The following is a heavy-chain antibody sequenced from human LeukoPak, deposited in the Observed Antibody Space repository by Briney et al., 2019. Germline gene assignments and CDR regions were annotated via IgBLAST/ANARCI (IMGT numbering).Heavy chain of an antibody. CDR3: ARDGVYSRYFFEY. J-gene: IGHJ4*02. CDR2: IKQDGSEK. Sequence: GGSLRLSCAASGFTFSSYGMHWVRQAPGKGLEWVANIKQDGSEKYYVDSVKGRFTISRDNAQNSLYLQMNSLRTEDTAVYYCARDGVYSRYFFEYWGQGSLVTVSS. V-gene: IGHV3-7*03. CDR1: GFTFSSYG. D-gene: IGHD6-13*01.